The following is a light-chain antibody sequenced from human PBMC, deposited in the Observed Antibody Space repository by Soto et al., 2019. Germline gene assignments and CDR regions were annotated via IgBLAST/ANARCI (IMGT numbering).Light chain of an antibody. CDR2: AAA. V-gene: IGKV1-39*01. Sequence: DIRMTQSPSSLSASVGDRVTITCRASQSITTYLNWYQQTSGEAPKLLIYAAARLQTGVPSRFSGSGSGTDFTLTISSLQPEDFATYYCQQAYGAPPTFGQGTKVEIK. CDR1: QSITTY. CDR3: QQAYGAPPT. J-gene: IGKJ1*01.